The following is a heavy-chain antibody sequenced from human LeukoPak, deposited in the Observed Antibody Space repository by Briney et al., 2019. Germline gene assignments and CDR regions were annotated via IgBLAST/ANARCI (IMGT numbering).Heavy chain of an antibody. CDR2: VHPSGRT. D-gene: IGHD3-22*01. CDR3: ARSTEGTYDSSGYWNDY. CDR1: RMSIITNTYY. J-gene: IGHJ4*02. Sequence: SETLSLTCTVSRMSIITNTYYWSWLRQAAGKGLEWIGRVHPSGRTDYNPSLKSRVTISVDTSKNQFSLKLSSVTAADTAVYYCARSTEGTYDSSGYWNDYWGQGTLVTVSS. V-gene: IGHV4-61*02.